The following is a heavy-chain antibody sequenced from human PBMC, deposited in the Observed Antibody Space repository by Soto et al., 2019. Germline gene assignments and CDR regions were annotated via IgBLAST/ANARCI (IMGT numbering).Heavy chain of an antibody. CDR3: ARRYGGNFDY. CDR2: IYYTGST. CDR1: GGSISSYY. Sequence: QVQLQESGPGLVKPSETLSLTCTVSGGSISSYYWSWIRQPPGKGLEWIGDIYYTGSTNYNPSLKSRVTLSVETSKNQFSLKLSSVTAADTAVYYCARRYGGNFDYWGQGTLVTVSS. D-gene: IGHD1-26*01. V-gene: IGHV4-59*01. J-gene: IGHJ4*02.